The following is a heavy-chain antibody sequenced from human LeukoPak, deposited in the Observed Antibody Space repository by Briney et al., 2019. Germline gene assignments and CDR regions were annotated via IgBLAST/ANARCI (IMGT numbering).Heavy chain of an antibody. V-gene: IGHV1-18*01. J-gene: IGHJ4*02. D-gene: IGHD3-22*01. Sequence: PWASVKVSCTASGYTFTSYDINWVRQAPGQGLEWMGWISAYNGNTNYAQKFQGRITMTTDTSTRTAFMELRSLRSDDTAVYFCARDRECCDSSGYSSRPSGYWGQGTLVTVSS. CDR1: GYTFTSYD. CDR3: ARDRECCDSSGYSSRPSGY. CDR2: ISAYNGNT.